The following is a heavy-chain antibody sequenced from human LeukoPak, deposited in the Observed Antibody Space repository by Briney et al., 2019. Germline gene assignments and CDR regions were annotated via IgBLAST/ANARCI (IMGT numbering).Heavy chain of an antibody. Sequence: EASVKVSCKASGGTFSSYAISWVRQAPGQGLEWMGGIIPIFGTANYAQKFQGRVTITTDESTSTAYMELSSLRSEDTAVYYCARGAAAGILGISSVNFDYWGQGTLVTVSS. D-gene: IGHD6-13*01. V-gene: IGHV1-69*05. CDR2: IIPIFGTA. CDR1: GGTFSSYA. CDR3: ARGAAAGILGISSVNFDY. J-gene: IGHJ4*02.